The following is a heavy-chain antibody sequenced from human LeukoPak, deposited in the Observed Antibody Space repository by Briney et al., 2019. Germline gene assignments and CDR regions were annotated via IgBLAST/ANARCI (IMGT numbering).Heavy chain of an antibody. CDR2: VSLTGGT. V-gene: IGHV4-4*02. CDR1: GGSISSTNW. CDR3: SRESGAFCLFGY. J-gene: IGHJ4*02. D-gene: IGHD1-26*01. Sequence: SETLSLTCGVSGGSISSTNWWSCVRQPPGQGLEGIGEVSLTGGTNYTPSLNGRVTMSLDGSSNQLSLTLTSVTAADTVIYYCSRESGAFCLFGYWGQGTLVIVPP.